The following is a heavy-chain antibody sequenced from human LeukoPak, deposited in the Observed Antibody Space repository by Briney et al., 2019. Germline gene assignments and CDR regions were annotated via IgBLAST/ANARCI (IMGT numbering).Heavy chain of an antibody. D-gene: IGHD3-10*01. J-gene: IGHJ4*02. V-gene: IGHV1-2*02. CDR1: GYTFTGYY. CDR2: INPNSGGT. CDR3: AREPRIIMVRGAVH. Sequence: ASVKVSCKASGYTFTGYYMHWVRQAPGQGLEWMGWINPNSGGTNYAQKFQGRVTMTRDTSISTAYMELSRLRSDDTAVYYCAREPRIIMVRGAVHWGQGTLVTVSS.